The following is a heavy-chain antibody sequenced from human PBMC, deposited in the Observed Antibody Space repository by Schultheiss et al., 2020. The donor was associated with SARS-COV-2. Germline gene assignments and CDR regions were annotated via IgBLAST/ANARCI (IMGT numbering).Heavy chain of an antibody. D-gene: IGHD2/OR15-2a*01. J-gene: IGHJ6*02. V-gene: IGHV3-NL1*01. CDR3: ARERESYYYYGMDV. CDR2: IYSGGST. CDR1: GFTFSSYG. Sequence: GGSLRLSCAASGFTFSSYGMHWVRQAPGKGLEWVSVIYSGGSTYYADSVKGRFTISRDNSKNTLYLQMNSLRAEDTAVYYCARERESYYYYGMDVWGQGTTVTVSS.